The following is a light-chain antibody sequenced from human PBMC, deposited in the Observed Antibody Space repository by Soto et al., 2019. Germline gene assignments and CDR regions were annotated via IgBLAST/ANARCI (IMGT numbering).Light chain of an antibody. CDR1: QISSSW. Sequence: DIQTTQSPSTLSASVGAKVTITCRASQISSSWLAWYQQKPGKAPKLLIYKASSLESGVPSRFSGSGSGTEFTLTISSLQPEDFATYYCLQHNSYPRTFGQGTKVDI. CDR2: KAS. J-gene: IGKJ1*01. V-gene: IGKV1-5*03. CDR3: LQHNSYPRT.